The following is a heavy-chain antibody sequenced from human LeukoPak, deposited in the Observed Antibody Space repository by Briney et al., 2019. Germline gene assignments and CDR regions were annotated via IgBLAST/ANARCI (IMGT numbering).Heavy chain of an antibody. D-gene: IGHD3-3*01. V-gene: IGHV1-18*04. CDR3: AGGAVWSRHKLPPDS. CDR1: GYNFLVSA. J-gene: IGHJ4*02. CDR2: VSGINSHT. Sequence: ASVKVSCNTSGYNFLVSAITWVRQAPGQGLESMGWVSGINSHTSYAQRFEGRLTMTTDKSTASGYTDLSSLRSDATAFSFCAGGAVWSRHKLPPDSWGQGTLVTVSS.